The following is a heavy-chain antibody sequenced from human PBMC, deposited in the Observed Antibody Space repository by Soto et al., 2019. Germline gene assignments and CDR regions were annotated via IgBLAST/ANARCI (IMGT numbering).Heavy chain of an antibody. CDR2: ISGGGGNT. CDR3: AKEILRGYNPKWYFDL. J-gene: IGHJ2*01. D-gene: IGHD5-12*01. CDR1: GFTFSNYA. Sequence: PGGSLRLSCAVSGFTFSNYAMNWVRQAPGKGLEWVSAISGGGGNTYYANSVKGRFTISRDSSKNTLYLHMNGLRDEDTATYYCAKEILRGYNPKWYFDLWGRGTLVTVSS. V-gene: IGHV3-23*01.